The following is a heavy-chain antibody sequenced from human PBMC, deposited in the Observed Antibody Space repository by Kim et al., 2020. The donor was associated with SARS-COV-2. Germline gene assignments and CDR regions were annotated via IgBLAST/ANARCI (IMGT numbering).Heavy chain of an antibody. D-gene: IGHD3-16*01. V-gene: IGHV5-51*01. Sequence: SYSPSFQSQVTISSDKSISTAYLQWSRLRVSDTAMYYCARRTVGYYGMDVWGQGTTVTVSS. CDR3: ARRTVGYYGMDV. J-gene: IGHJ6*02.